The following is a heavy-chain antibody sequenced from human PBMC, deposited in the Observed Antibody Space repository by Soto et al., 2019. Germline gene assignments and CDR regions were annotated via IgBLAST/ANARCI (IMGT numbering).Heavy chain of an antibody. Sequence: PSETLSLTCTVSGGSINNHYWSWIRQPPGKGLEWIGYIYHSGSTYYNPSLKSRVTISVDRSKNQFSLKLSSVTAADTAVYYCARDSLANYDSSGYYYRYFQHWGQGTLVTVSS. CDR1: GGSINNHY. V-gene: IGHV4-59*11. J-gene: IGHJ1*01. D-gene: IGHD3-22*01. CDR3: ARDSLANYDSSGYYYRYFQH. CDR2: IYHSGST.